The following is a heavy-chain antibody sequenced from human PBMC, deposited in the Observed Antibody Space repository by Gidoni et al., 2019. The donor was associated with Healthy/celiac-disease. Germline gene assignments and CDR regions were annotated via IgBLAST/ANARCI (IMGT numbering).Heavy chain of an antibody. J-gene: IGHJ4*02. CDR3: ARDLGWELACDY. D-gene: IGHD1-26*01. CDR1: GFTFSSYW. Sequence: EVQLVESGGGLVQPGGPLRPPCAASGFTFSSYWMSWVRQAPGRGLEWVANMKPDGSEKCYVDSVKGRFTISRDNAKNSLYLQMNSLRAEDAAVYYCARDLGWELACDYWGQGTLVTVSS. CDR2: MKPDGSEK. V-gene: IGHV3-7*01.